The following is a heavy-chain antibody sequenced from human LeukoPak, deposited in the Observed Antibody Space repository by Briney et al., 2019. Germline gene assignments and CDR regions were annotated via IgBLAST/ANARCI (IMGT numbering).Heavy chain of an antibody. CDR3: ARGGQVVAAPYYYYYYMDV. CDR1: DDSITMYY. Sequence: PSETLSLTCSVSDDSITMYYWTWIRQPPGKGLEWIGRIYTSGSTNYNPSLKSRVTMSVDTSKNQFSLKLSSVTAADTAVYYCARGGQVVAAPYYYYYYMDVWGKGTTVTISS. CDR2: IYTSGST. V-gene: IGHV4-4*07. D-gene: IGHD2-15*01. J-gene: IGHJ6*03.